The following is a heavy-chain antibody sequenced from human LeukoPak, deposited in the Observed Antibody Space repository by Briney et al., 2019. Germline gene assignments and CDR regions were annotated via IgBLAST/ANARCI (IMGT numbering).Heavy chain of an antibody. J-gene: IGHJ4*02. CDR2: IIPIFGTS. V-gene: IGHV1-69*13. Sequence: SVKVSCKTSGGTFSTYAISWVRQAPGQGLEWMGGIIPIFGTSNYAQKFQGRVTITADESTSTAYMELRSLRSDDTAVYYCARDRVIGDYGYSYWGQGTLVTVSS. CDR3: ARDRVIGDYGYSY. D-gene: IGHD5-18*01. CDR1: GGTFSTYA.